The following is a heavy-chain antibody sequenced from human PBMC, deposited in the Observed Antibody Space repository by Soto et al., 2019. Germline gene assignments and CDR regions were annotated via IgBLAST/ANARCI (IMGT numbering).Heavy chain of an antibody. CDR3: TTGTWAPNDY. D-gene: IGHD3-16*01. J-gene: IGHJ4*02. V-gene: IGHV3-15*01. CDR2: IRSKTDGGTT. Sequence: GGSLRLPCAASGFTFSYSWMSWVRQAPGKGLEWVGRIRSKTDGGTTDYAAPLKGRFTISRDDSKNTLYLQMNSLKTEATALYYCTTGTWAPNDYRGQGTLVTVSS. CDR1: GFTFSYSW.